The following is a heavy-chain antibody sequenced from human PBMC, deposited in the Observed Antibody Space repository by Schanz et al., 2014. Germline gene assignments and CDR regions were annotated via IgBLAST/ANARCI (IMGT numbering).Heavy chain of an antibody. V-gene: IGHV1-46*01. Sequence: QVHLVQSGAEVKKPGASVKVSCKASGYIFTSYSMHWVRQAPGQGLEWLGIINPSGVSTSSAQEFQGRVTMTRDTSTSTLQMELSSLRSEDTAVYYCARGGAYRSPSPVFYFDYWGQGTLVTGSS. J-gene: IGHJ4*02. CDR1: GYIFTSYS. CDR3: ARGGAYRSPSPVFYFDY. CDR2: INPSGVST. D-gene: IGHD6-6*01.